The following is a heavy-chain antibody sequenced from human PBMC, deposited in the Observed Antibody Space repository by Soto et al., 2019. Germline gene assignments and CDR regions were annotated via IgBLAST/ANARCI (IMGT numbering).Heavy chain of an antibody. Sequence: PGGSLRLSCAASGFTFSSYGMHCVRQAPGKGLEWVAVISYDGSNKYYADSVKGRFTISRDNSKNTMYLQMNSLRAEDTAVYYCAKTPGRIAVAGFDYWGQGTLVTVSS. CDR1: GFTFSSYG. D-gene: IGHD6-19*01. CDR2: ISYDGSNK. J-gene: IGHJ4*02. CDR3: AKTPGRIAVAGFDY. V-gene: IGHV3-30*18.